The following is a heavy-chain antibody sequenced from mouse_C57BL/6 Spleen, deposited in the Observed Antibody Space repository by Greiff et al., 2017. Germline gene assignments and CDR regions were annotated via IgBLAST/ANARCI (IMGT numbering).Heavy chain of an antibody. CDR1: GYTFTSYW. CDR2: IDPSDSYT. J-gene: IGHJ3*01. D-gene: IGHD1-1*01. V-gene: IGHV1-69*01. CDR3: ARKDYGSSSAWFAY. Sequence: QVQLKQPGAELVMPGASVKLSCKASGYTFTSYWMHWVKQRPGQGLEWIGEIDPSDSYTNYNQKFKGKSTLTVDKSSSTAYMQLSSLTSEDSAVYYCARKDYGSSSAWFAYWGQGTLVTVSA.